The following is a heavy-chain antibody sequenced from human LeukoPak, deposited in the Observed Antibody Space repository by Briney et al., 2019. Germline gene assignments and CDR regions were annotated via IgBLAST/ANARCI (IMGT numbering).Heavy chain of an antibody. D-gene: IGHD6-13*01. J-gene: IGHJ4*02. CDR3: VRTAADFDY. CDR1: GFTVSSNS. Sequence: GGSLRLSCAAPGFTVSSNSMSWVRQAPGKGLEWVSIIYSGGSTSYADSVKGRFTISRDNSKNTLYLQMNNLRAEDTAVYYCVRTAADFDYWGQGTLVTVSS. CDR2: IYSGGST. V-gene: IGHV3-66*01.